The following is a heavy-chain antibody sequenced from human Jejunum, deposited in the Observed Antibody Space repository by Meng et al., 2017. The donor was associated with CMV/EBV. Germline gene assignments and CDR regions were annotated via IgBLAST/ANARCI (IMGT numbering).Heavy chain of an antibody. J-gene: IGHJ4*02. V-gene: IGHV3-43*01. CDR1: GFPFDDYT. D-gene: IGHD6-19*01. CDR3: VKGKQWLPSH. Sequence: CAASGFPFDDYTMHWVRQAPGKGLEWVSLINWHDHGTRYADSVKGRFIISRDNSRDSLYLQMSSLKTEDTAFYYCVKGKQWLPSHWGQGTRVTVSS. CDR2: INWHDHGT.